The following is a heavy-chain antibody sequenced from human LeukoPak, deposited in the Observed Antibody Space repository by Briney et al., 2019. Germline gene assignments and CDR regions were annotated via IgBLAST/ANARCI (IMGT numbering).Heavy chain of an antibody. CDR3: TTDNNRITIVYFDY. Sequence: GGSLRLSCAASGFTFNDAWMNWVRQAPGKGLEWVGRIKRKTDGGTTDYAAPVKGRFTISRDGSKNTLYLQMNSLKTEDTAVYYCTTDNNRITIVYFDYWGQGTLVTVSS. CDR1: GFTFNDAW. CDR2: IKRKTDGGTT. J-gene: IGHJ4*02. D-gene: IGHD3-10*01. V-gene: IGHV3-15*07.